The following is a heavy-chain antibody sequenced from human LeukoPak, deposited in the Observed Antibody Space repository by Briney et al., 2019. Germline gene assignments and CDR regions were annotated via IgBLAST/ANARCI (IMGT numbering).Heavy chain of an antibody. CDR3: ARLGYDILTGVPYYNWFDP. CDR1: GYTFTDYY. J-gene: IGHJ5*02. D-gene: IGHD3-9*01. V-gene: IGHV7-4-1*02. Sequence: ASVKVSCKTSGYTFTDYYMHWVRQAPGQGLEWMGWINTNTGNPTYAQGFTGRFVFSLDTSVSTAYLQISSLKAEDTAVYYCARLGYDILTGVPYYNWFDPWGQGTLVTVSS. CDR2: INTNTGNP.